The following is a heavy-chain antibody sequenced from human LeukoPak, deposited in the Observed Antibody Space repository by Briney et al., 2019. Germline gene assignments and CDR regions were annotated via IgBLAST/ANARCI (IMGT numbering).Heavy chain of an antibody. CDR3: AKDGSGSSIYGMDV. D-gene: IGHD3-10*01. J-gene: IGHJ6*02. V-gene: IGHV3-43*01. CDR2: ISWDGGST. Sequence: GGSLRLSCAASGFTFDDYTMHWVRQAPGKGLEWVSRISWDGGSTYYADSVKGRFTISRDNSKNSLYLQMNSLRTEDTALYYCAKDGSGSSIYGMDVWGQGTTVSVSS. CDR1: GFTFDDYT.